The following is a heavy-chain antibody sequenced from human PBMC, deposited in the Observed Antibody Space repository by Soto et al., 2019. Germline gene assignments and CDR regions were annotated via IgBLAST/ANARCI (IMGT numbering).Heavy chain of an antibody. CDR1: GGSFSSGAYY. CDR3: ARVSATGTRWFDP. J-gene: IGHJ5*02. V-gene: IGHV4-31*03. Sequence: QVQLQESGPGLVKPSQNLSLTCTVSGGSFSSGAYYWSWVRRHPGMGLEWIGYISYRGTPYYNPSPKSRLTISVDASKNQFSLRLSSVTAADTAVYSCARVSATGTRWFDPWGQGTLVTVSS. CDR2: ISYRGTP. D-gene: IGHD6-13*01.